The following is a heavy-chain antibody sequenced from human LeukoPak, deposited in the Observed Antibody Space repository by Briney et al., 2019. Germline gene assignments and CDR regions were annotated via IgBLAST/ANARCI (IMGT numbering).Heavy chain of an antibody. Sequence: GGSLRLSCEASGFMLHYYWMGWVRQTPERGLEWVANIKQDGSEKYYVDSVKGRFTISRDNAKNSLFLQMTSLTTDDTAVYYCVMSAYYFDALDVWGRGTLVAVSS. V-gene: IGHV3-7*01. CDR2: IKQDGSEK. CDR1: GFMLHYYW. CDR3: VMSAYYFDALDV. D-gene: IGHD3-3*01. J-gene: IGHJ3*01.